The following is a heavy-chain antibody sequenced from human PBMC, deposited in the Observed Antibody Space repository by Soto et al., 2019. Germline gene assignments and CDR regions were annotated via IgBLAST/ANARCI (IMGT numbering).Heavy chain of an antibody. V-gene: IGHV3-53*01. CDR1: GFTVSKNY. CDR3: ARGYQLLYVFDP. D-gene: IGHD2-2*01. Sequence: GGSLRLSCAASGFTVSKNYMSWVRQAPGKGLEWVSVLYSDGSTRYAGSVKGRFTISRDISKNTLYLQMNSLRAEDTAVYYCARGYQLLYVFDPWGQGPLVTVSS. J-gene: IGHJ5*02. CDR2: LYSDGST.